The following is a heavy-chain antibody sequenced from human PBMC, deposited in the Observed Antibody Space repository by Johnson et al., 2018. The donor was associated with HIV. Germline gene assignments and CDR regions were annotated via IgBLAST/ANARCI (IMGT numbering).Heavy chain of an antibody. J-gene: IGHJ3*02. Sequence: VQLVESGGGVVQPGRSMRLSCAASGFTFSSYWMSWVRQAPGKGLEWVANIKQDGSEKYYVDSVKGRFTISRDNSKNTLYLQMNSLRAEDTAVYYCARQAAAGAFDIWGQGTMVTVSS. CDR3: ARQAAAGAFDI. V-gene: IGHV3-7*01. CDR1: GFTFSSYW. D-gene: IGHD6-13*01. CDR2: IKQDGSEK.